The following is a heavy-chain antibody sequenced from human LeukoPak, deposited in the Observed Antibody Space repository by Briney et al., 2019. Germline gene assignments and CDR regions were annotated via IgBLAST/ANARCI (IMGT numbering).Heavy chain of an antibody. CDR3: ARDHSWAVAGTTVPGDAFDI. Sequence: SQTLSLTCAISGDTVSTNSAAWSWIRESPSRGLEWLGRTYYRSMWYNDYAVSVKSRITINPDTSKNQFSLQLNSVTPEDTAVYYCARDHSWAVAGTTVPGDAFDIWGQGTMVTVSS. J-gene: IGHJ3*02. CDR1: GDTVSTNSAA. V-gene: IGHV6-1*01. CDR2: TYYRSMWYN. D-gene: IGHD6-19*01.